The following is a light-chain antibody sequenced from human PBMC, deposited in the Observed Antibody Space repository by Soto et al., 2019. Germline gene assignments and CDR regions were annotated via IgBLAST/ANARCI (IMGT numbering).Light chain of an antibody. CDR2: LGS. Sequence: VSLTINPGEPASVSFRSRQSLLHGNGDNYLHWYLQNPGQXTXRLIYLGSNRASGVPDRFSSGGSAKDATLKSSRVAAKDLRVSYCMQARQPAWTLGQGN. CDR3: MQARQPAWT. J-gene: IGKJ1*01. V-gene: IGKV2-28*01. CDR1: QSLLHGNGDNY.